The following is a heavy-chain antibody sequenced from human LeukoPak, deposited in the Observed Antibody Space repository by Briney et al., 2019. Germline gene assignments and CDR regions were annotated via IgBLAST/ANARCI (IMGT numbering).Heavy chain of an antibody. V-gene: IGHV1-8*01. CDR2: MNLNSGNT. D-gene: IGHD1-1*01. J-gene: IGHJ4*02. CDR3: ARVSISRKQLLDY. CDR1: GYTFTSYD. Sequence: ASVKVSCKASGYTFTSYDINWVRQPTGQGLEWVGWMNLNSGNTGYAQKFQGRVTMTRNTSISTAYMELSSLRSEDTAVYYCARVSISRKQLLDYWGQGSLVTVSS.